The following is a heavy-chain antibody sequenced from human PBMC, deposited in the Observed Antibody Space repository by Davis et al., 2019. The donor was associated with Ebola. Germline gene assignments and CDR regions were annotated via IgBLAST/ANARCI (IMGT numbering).Heavy chain of an antibody. J-gene: IGHJ6*03. Sequence: SETLSLTCTVSGGSVNSGSFYWSWIRQPPGKGLEWIGYLYYSGNTNYNPSLKSRVTLSGDTSKSRFSLKLSSVTAADTAVYYCARGGLNYYYYMDVWGKGTTVTVSS. CDR1: GGSVNSGSFY. V-gene: IGHV4-61*01. CDR3: ARGGLNYYYYMDV. D-gene: IGHD3-16*01. CDR2: LYYSGNT.